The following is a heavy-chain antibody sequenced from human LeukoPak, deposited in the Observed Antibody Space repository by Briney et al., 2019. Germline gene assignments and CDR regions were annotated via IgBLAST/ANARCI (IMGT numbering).Heavy chain of an antibody. J-gene: IGHJ5*02. V-gene: IGHV3-53*01. CDR3: ARVLLGSWDWFDP. Sequence: GGSLRLSCAASGFIVSSNYMSWVRQAPGKGLEWVSVISGGGITYYTDSVKGRFTISRDNAKNTLYLQMNSLRAEDTAVYYCARVLLGSWDWFDPWGQGTLVTVSS. D-gene: IGHD3-10*01. CDR1: GFIVSSNY. CDR2: ISGGGIT.